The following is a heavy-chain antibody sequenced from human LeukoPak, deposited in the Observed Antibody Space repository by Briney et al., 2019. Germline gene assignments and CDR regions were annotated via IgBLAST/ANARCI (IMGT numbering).Heavy chain of an antibody. J-gene: IGHJ4*02. Sequence: SETLSLTCTVSGGSISSYYWSWIRQPPGKGLEWIGYIYYSGSTNYNPSLKSRVTISVDTSKNQFSLKLSSVTAADTAVYYCARGSSGDIDYWGQGTLVTVSS. V-gene: IGHV4-59*01. CDR2: IYYSGST. CDR3: ARGSSGDIDY. CDR1: GGSISSYY. D-gene: IGHD3-10*01.